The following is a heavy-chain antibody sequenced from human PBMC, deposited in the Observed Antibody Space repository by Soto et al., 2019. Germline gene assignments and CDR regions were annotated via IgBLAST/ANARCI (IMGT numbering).Heavy chain of an antibody. CDR1: GFTFSSYA. V-gene: IGHV3-23*01. Sequence: EVQLLESGGGLVQPGGSLRLSCAASGFTFSSYAMSWVRQAPGKGLEWVSAISGSGGSTYYADSVKGRFTISRDNSKNTLYLQMNSLRAEDTAVYYCAGGYCSGGSCLDYWGQGTLVTVSS. D-gene: IGHD2-15*01. CDR3: AGGYCSGGSCLDY. CDR2: ISGSGGST. J-gene: IGHJ4*02.